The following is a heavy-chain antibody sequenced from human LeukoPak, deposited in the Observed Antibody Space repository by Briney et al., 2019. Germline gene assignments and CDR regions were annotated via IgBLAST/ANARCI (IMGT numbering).Heavy chain of an antibody. J-gene: IGHJ4*02. CDR3: ARRDGYCSSTSCYMSSESFDY. D-gene: IGHD2-2*02. V-gene: IGHV1-69*05. CDR1: GGTFSSYA. CDR2: IIPIFGTA. Sequence: SVKVSCKASGGTFSSYAISWVRQASGQGLEWMGRIIPIFGTANYAQKFQGRVTITTDESTSTAYMELSSLRSEDMAVYYCARRDGYCSSTSCYMSSESFDYWGQGTLVTVSS.